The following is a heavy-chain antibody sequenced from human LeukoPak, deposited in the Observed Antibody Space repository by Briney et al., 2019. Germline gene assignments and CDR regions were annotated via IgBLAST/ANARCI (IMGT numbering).Heavy chain of an antibody. CDR3: ARSSSSSVGMDV. D-gene: IGHD6-6*01. Sequence: ASVKVYCKASGYTFTSYGISWVRQAPGQGLEWMGWISAYNGNTNYAQKFQGWVTMTRDTSISTAYMELSRLRSDDTAVYYCARSSSSSVGMDVWGQGTTVTVSS. V-gene: IGHV1-18*01. CDR1: GYTFTSYG. CDR2: ISAYNGNT. J-gene: IGHJ6*02.